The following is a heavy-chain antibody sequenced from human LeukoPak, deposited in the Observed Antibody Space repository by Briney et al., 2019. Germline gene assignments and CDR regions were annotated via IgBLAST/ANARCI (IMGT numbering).Heavy chain of an antibody. CDR2: IYTSGST. V-gene: IGHV4-61*02. Sequence: SPSQTLSLTCTVSGGAISGGDYYWSWIRQPAGKGLEWIGRIYTSGSTNYNPSLKSRVSISIDTSKNQFSLKLNSLTAAYTAVYYCASRRSSLQHFDNWGQGTLVTVSS. CDR1: GGAISGGDYY. J-gene: IGHJ4*02. CDR3: ASRRSSLQHFDN.